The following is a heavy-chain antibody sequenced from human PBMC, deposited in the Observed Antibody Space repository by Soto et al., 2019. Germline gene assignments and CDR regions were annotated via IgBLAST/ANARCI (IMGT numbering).Heavy chain of an antibody. CDR2: ISGGGGST. J-gene: IGHJ4*02. CDR3: ARGIYYDSSGYYYY. V-gene: IGHV3-23*01. CDR1: GFTFGSYA. Sequence: PGGSLRLSCAASGFTFGSYAMSWVRQAPGKGLEWVSAISGGGGSTYYADSVKGRFTISRDNSKNTLYLQMNSLRAEDTAVYYCARGIYYDSSGYYYYWGQGTLVTVSS. D-gene: IGHD3-22*01.